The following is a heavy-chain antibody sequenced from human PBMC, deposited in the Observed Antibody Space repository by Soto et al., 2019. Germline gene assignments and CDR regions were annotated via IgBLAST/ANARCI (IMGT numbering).Heavy chain of an antibody. CDR1: GFTFSSYA. J-gene: IGHJ4*02. CDR3: ATQRDYEPDFDY. D-gene: IGHD4-17*01. Sequence: GGSLRLSCAASGFTFSSYAMSWVRQAPGKGLEWVSAISGSGGSTYYADSVKGRFTISRDNSKNTLYLQMNSLRAEDTAVYYCATQRDYEPDFDYWGQGTLVTVSS. V-gene: IGHV3-23*01. CDR2: ISGSGGST.